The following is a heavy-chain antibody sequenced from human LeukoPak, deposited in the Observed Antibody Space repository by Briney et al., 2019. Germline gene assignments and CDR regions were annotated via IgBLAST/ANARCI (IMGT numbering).Heavy chain of an antibody. J-gene: IGHJ4*02. CDR2: ISSSSSYI. CDR1: GFTFSSYS. Sequence: GGSLRLSCAASGFTFSSYSMNWVRQAPGKGLEWVSSISSSSSYIYYADSVKGRFTISRDNAKNSLYLQMSSLRAEDTAVYYCAWVYYDILTGYPDYWGQGTLVTVSS. CDR3: AWVYYDILTGYPDY. V-gene: IGHV3-21*04. D-gene: IGHD3-9*01.